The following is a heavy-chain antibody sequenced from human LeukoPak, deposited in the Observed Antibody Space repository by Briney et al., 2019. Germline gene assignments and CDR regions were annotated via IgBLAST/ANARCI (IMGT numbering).Heavy chain of an antibody. V-gene: IGHV3-23*01. J-gene: IGHJ4*02. CDR3: AKGATLNGGYDLDY. D-gene: IGHD5-12*01. Sequence: AGGSLRLSCAASGFTFSSYAMNWVRQAPGKGLEWVSTISISGGSTYYADSVKGRFTISRDNSKNTLYLQMNSLRAEDTAVYYCAKGATLNGGYDLDYWGQGTLVTVSS. CDR2: ISISGGST. CDR1: GFTFSSYA.